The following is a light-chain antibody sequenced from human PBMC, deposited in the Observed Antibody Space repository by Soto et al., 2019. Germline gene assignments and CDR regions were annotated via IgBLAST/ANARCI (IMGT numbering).Light chain of an antibody. CDR3: SSYTSSTTNV. Sequence: ALTQPASVSGSPGQSITISCTGTSSDVGGYNYVSWYQQHPGKAPKLLINDVSNRPSGISDRFSGSKSGNTASLTISGLQAEDEADYYCSSYTSSTTNVFGTGTKVTVL. J-gene: IGLJ1*01. CDR1: SSDVGGYNY. V-gene: IGLV2-14*03. CDR2: DVS.